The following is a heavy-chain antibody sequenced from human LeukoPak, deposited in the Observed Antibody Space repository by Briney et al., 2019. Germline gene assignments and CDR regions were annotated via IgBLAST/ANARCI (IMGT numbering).Heavy chain of an antibody. D-gene: IGHD3-22*01. CDR3: ARGYYYDSSGPLFDY. CDR2: ISGSGGST. V-gene: IGHV3-23*01. Sequence: GGSLRLSCAASGFTFSSYGMSWVRQAPGKGLEWVSAISGSGGSTYYADSVKGRFTISRDNAKNSLYLQMNSLRAEDTAVYYCARGYYYDSSGPLFDYWGQGTLVTVSS. CDR1: GFTFSSYG. J-gene: IGHJ4*02.